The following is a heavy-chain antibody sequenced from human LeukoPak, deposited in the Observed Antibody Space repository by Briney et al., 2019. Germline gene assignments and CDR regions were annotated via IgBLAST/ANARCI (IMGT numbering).Heavy chain of an antibody. D-gene: IGHD3-22*01. CDR3: ANYYDSSGYPGAFDI. Sequence: GGSLRLSCAASGFTFSSYAMSWVRQAPGKGLEWVSAISGSGGSTYYADSVKGRFTISRDNSKNTLYLQMNSLRAEDTAVYYCANYYDSSGYPGAFDIWGQGTMVTVSS. J-gene: IGHJ3*02. CDR1: GFTFSSYA. CDR2: ISGSGGST. V-gene: IGHV3-23*01.